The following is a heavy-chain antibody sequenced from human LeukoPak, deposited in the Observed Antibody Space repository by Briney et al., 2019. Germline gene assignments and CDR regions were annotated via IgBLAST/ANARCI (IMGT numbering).Heavy chain of an antibody. J-gene: IGHJ3*02. D-gene: IGHD1-26*01. V-gene: IGHV4-4*07. CDR3: ARESSGTLRDAFDI. Sequence: PSETLSLTCTVSGGSISSYYWSWIRQPAGRGLEWIGRIYTSGNTNYNPSPKSRVTMSVDTSKNQFSLKLSSVTAADTAVYYWARESSGTLRDAFDIWGQGTMVTVSS. CDR2: IYTSGNT. CDR1: GGSISSYY.